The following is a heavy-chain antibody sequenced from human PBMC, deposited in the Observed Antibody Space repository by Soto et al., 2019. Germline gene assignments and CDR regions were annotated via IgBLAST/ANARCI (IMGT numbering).Heavy chain of an antibody. V-gene: IGHV4-59*01. J-gene: IGHJ4*02. D-gene: IGHD4-17*01. CDR1: GGSISHYY. CDR2: IYYSGTT. CDR3: ARAHPYGGNSVYFDY. Sequence: PSETLSLTCTVSGGSISHYYWSWIRQPPGKGLEWIGYIYYSGTTNYNPSLKSRVTISVDTSKNQFSLNLRSVTAADTAVFYCARAHPYGGNSVYFDYWDQGARVAVAS.